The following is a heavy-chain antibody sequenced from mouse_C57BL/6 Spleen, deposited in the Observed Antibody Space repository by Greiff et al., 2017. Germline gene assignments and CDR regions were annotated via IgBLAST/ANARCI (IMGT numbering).Heavy chain of an antibody. Sequence: VQLQQSGPELVKPGASVKISCKASGYSFTGYYMNWVKQSPEKSLEWIGEINPSTGGTTYNQKFKAKATLTVDKSSSTAYMQLKSLTSEDSAVYYCARDITTVVARDYYAMDYWGQGTSVTVSS. V-gene: IGHV1-42*01. CDR3: ARDITTVVARDYYAMDY. CDR1: GYSFTGYY. J-gene: IGHJ4*01. CDR2: INPSTGGT. D-gene: IGHD1-1*01.